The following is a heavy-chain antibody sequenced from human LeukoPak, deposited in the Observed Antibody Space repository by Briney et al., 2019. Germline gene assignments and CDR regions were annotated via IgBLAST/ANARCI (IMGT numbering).Heavy chain of an antibody. J-gene: IGHJ5*01. V-gene: IGHV1-46*02. CDR2: INAGGEDP. CDR3: TRAKVSPRPTWFGS. CDR1: RDMLNSDH. Sequence: ASVKISCKASRDMLNSDHIHWVRQAPGEGLEWMGVINAGGEDPKFAQNFQGRVDLTWDTSTNTIYMELARLRSEDTAVYYCTRAKVSPRPTWFGSWGQGTLVTVSS. D-gene: IGHD6-6*01.